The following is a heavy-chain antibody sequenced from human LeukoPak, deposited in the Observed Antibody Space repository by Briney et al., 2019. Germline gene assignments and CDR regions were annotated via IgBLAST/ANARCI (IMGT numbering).Heavy chain of an antibody. CDR2: IWYDGSDT. V-gene: IGHV3-33*01. J-gene: IGHJ4*02. D-gene: IGHD1-1*01. CDR3: ARDLEIGSSSYYFDH. Sequence: GGSLRLSCAASGFTFSSYGMHWVRQAPGKGLEWVAIIWYDGSDTYYVDSVRGRFTISRDNSKNTLYLQVNSLRAEDTAMYYCARDLEIGSSSYYFDHWGQGTLVTVSS. CDR1: GFTFSSYG.